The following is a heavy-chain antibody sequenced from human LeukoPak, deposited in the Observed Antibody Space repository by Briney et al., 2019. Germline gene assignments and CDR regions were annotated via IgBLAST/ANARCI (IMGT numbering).Heavy chain of an antibody. CDR1: GYIFTSYY. Sequence: ASVKVSCKASGYIFTSYYMHWVRQTPGQGLEWMGIINPSGGSTSYAQKFQGRVTMTRDMSTSTDYMELSSLRSEDTAVYYCARDGSARIVVVAAPEYYFDYWGQGTLVTVSS. V-gene: IGHV1-46*01. CDR3: ARDGSARIVVVAAPEYYFDY. J-gene: IGHJ4*02. D-gene: IGHD2-21*02. CDR2: INPSGGST.